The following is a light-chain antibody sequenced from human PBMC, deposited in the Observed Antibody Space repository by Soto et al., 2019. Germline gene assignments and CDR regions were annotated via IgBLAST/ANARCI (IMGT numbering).Light chain of an antibody. J-gene: IGLJ2*01. CDR1: SSDVGGYNY. Sequence: QSVLTQPASVSGSPGQSITLSCTGTSSDVGGYNYVSWYQQHPGKAPKLMIYDVSNRPSGVSNRFSGSKSGNTASLTISGLQAEDEADYYCSSYTSSSRVFGGVTKLTV. CDR3: SSYTSSSRV. V-gene: IGLV2-14*01. CDR2: DVS.